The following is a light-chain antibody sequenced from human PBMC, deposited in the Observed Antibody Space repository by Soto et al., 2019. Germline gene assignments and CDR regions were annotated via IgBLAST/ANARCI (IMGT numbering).Light chain of an antibody. CDR3: QQFNSYPIT. Sequence: DIHLTQSPSFLSASVGDRVTITCRASQGIASSLAWYQQKAGKAPKLLIYAASTLESGVPSKFSGSGPGTEFTLTISSLQPEDFAIYYCQQFNSYPITFGGGTKVEIK. CDR1: QGIASS. J-gene: IGKJ4*01. CDR2: AAS. V-gene: IGKV1-9*01.